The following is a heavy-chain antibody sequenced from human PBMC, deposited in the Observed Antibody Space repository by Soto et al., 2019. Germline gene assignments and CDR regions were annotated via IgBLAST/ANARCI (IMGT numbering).Heavy chain of an antibody. Sequence: GASVKVSCKASGGTFSSYAISWVRQAPGQGLEWKGGIIPIFGTANYAQKFQGRVTITADESTSTAYMELSSLRSEDTAVYYCARGEMDIVATTGNERTYYYYGMDVWGQGTTVTVSS. V-gene: IGHV1-69*13. CDR2: IIPIFGTA. CDR3: ARGEMDIVATTGNERTYYYYGMDV. J-gene: IGHJ6*02. D-gene: IGHD5-12*01. CDR1: GGTFSSYA.